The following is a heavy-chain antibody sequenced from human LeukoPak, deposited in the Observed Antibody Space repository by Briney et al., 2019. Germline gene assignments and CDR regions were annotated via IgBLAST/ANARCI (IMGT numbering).Heavy chain of an antibody. CDR1: GGSISSYY. V-gene: IGHV4-4*07. CDR2: IYTSGST. Sequence: SETLSLTCTVSGGSISSYYWSWIRQPAGKGLEWIGRIYTSGSTNYNPSLKSRVTMSVDTSKNQFSLKLSSVTAADTAVYYCGGGSYGTYYYYMDVWGKGTTVTVSS. D-gene: IGHD1-26*01. J-gene: IGHJ6*03. CDR3: GGGSYGTYYYYMDV.